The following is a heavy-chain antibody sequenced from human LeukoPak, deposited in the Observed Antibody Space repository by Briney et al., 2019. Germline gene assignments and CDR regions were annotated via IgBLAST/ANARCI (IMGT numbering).Heavy chain of an antibody. CDR3: ARYDNGKDYFDY. CDR1: GFNFRDHW. CDR2: IKNDGSES. V-gene: IGHV3-7*03. J-gene: IGHJ4*02. Sequence: GGSLRLSCAVSGFNFRDHWMDWVRQAPGKGLEWVGHIKNDGSESYYVDSLKGRFTISRDTSKNTLYLQMSGLRAEDTALYYCARYDNGKDYFDYWGQGTLVTVSS. D-gene: IGHD1-1*01.